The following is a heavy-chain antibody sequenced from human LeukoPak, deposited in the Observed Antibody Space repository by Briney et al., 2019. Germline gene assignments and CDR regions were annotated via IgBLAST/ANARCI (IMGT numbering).Heavy chain of an antibody. V-gene: IGHV3-48*04. CDR1: GFTFSSYS. J-gene: IGHJ6*03. D-gene: IGHD5-24*01. Sequence: GGSLRLSCAASGFTFSSYSMNWVRQAPGKGLEWVSYISSSSTIYYADSVKGRFTISRDNAKNSLYLQMNSLRAEDTAVYYCAKGDGYNLYYYYYMDVWGKGTTVTVSS. CDR3: AKGDGYNLYYYYYMDV. CDR2: ISSSSTI.